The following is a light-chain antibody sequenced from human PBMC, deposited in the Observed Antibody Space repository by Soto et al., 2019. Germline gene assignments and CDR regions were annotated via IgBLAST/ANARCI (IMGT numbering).Light chain of an antibody. Sequence: EIVMTQSPATLSVSPGEGATLSCRASQSVSSNLAWYQQKPGQAPRLLIYAASTRATGIPARFSGSGSGTEFTLSISSLQSEDVAVYYWQQYNNWPPLTFGGGTKVEIK. J-gene: IGKJ4*01. CDR3: QQYNNWPPLT. V-gene: IGKV3-15*01. CDR1: QSVSSN. CDR2: AAS.